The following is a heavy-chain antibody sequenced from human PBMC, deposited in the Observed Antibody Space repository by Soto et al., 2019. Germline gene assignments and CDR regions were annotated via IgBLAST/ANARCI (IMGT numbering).Heavy chain of an antibody. CDR3: ASRGGSGDFDY. J-gene: IGHJ4*02. D-gene: IGHD3-3*01. CDR2: IYHSGST. CDR1: GYSISNGYQ. Sequence: NPSETLSLTCAVSGYSISNGYQWGWIRQPPGKGLEWIGNIYHSGSTYYNPSLKSRATISVDTSKNQFSLRLTSVTAADTAVYYCASRGGSGDFDYWGQGTLVTSPQ. V-gene: IGHV4-38-2*01.